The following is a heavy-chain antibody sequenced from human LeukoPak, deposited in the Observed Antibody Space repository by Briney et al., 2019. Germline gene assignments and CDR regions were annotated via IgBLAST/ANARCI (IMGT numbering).Heavy chain of an antibody. D-gene: IGHD6-13*01. CDR3: ASTPYDSPIAAAGFDP. CDR2: IYYSGST. J-gene: IGHJ5*02. V-gene: IGHV4-39*07. Sequence: SSETLSLTCTVSGGSISSSSYYWGWIRQPPGKGLEWIGSIYYSGSTYYNPSLKSRVTISVDTSKNQFSLKLSSVTAADTAVYYCASTPYDSPIAAAGFDPWGQGTLVTVSS. CDR1: GGSISSSSYY.